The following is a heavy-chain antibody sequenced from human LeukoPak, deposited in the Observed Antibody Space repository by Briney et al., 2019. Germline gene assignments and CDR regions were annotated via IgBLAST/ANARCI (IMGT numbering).Heavy chain of an antibody. CDR2: ISYDGSNK. J-gene: IGHJ4*02. Sequence: PGGSLRLSCAASGFTFSSYGVHWVRQAPGKGLEWVAVISYDGSNKYYADSVKGRFTISRDNSKNTLYLQMNSLRAEDTAVYYCAKVLNWNYDGEYYFDYWGQGTLVTVSS. V-gene: IGHV3-30*18. CDR3: AKVLNWNYDGEYYFDY. CDR1: GFTFSSYG. D-gene: IGHD1-7*01.